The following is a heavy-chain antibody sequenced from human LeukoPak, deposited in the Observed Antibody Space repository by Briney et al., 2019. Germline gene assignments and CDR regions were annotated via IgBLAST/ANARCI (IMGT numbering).Heavy chain of an antibody. Sequence: GGSLRLSCAASGFTFSSYAMSWVRQAPGKGLEWVAVIWYDGSNKYYADSVKGRFTISRDNSKNTLYLQMNSLRAEDTAVYYCARDSWIQKPDYYYYYMDVWGKGTTVTVSS. CDR3: ARDSWIQKPDYYYYYMDV. V-gene: IGHV3-33*08. CDR2: IWYDGSNK. J-gene: IGHJ6*03. D-gene: IGHD5-18*01. CDR1: GFTFSSYA.